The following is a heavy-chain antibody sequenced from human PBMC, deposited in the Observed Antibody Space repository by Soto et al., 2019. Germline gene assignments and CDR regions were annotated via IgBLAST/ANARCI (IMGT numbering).Heavy chain of an antibody. V-gene: IGHV1-69*01. CDR3: ARGATHGSSWYFWFDP. CDR1: GGTFSTYP. Sequence: QVQLVQSGAEVRMPGSSVKVSCKASGGTFSTYPINWVRQAPGQGLEWMVGIIPLFGTTNYAQKFKGRVNITADESTSPAYMEPSSLRAEDAAVYYCARGATHGSSWYFWFDPWGQGTLVTVSS. CDR2: IIPLFGTT. J-gene: IGHJ5*02. D-gene: IGHD6-13*01.